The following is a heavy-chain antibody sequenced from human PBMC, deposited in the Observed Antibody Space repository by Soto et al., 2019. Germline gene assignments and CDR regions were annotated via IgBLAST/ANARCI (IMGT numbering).Heavy chain of an antibody. CDR1: GFTFSSYS. CDR2: ISSSSSYI. Sequence: EVQLVESGGGLVKPGGSLRLSCAASGFTFSSYSMNWVRQAPGKGLEWVSSISSSSSYIYYADSVKGRFTISRDNAKNSLYLQMNSLRAEDTAVYYCARDSRYFDWLSSSYGIDVWGQGTTVTVSS. V-gene: IGHV3-21*01. D-gene: IGHD3-9*01. CDR3: ARDSRYFDWLSSSYGIDV. J-gene: IGHJ6*02.